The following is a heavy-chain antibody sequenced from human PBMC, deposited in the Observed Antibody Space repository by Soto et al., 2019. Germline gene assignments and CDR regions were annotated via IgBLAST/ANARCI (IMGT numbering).Heavy chain of an antibody. Sequence: EVQLVESGGGLVQPGGSLRLSCAASGFTFSNYGMSWVRQAPEKGLEWVSSISSSSSYIYYADSVKGRFTISRDNSKNSLYLQMNSLRAEDTAVYYCAREAKDGGVDYWGQGTLVTVSS. CDR3: AREAKDGGVDY. V-gene: IGHV3-21*01. D-gene: IGHD4-17*01. CDR1: GFTFSNYG. CDR2: ISSSSSYI. J-gene: IGHJ4*02.